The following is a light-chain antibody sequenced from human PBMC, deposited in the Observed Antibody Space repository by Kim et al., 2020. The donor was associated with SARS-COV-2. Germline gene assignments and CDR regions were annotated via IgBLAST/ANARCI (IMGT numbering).Light chain of an antibody. J-gene: IGLJ2*01. CDR1: RSNIGSNY. Sequence: VTISCSGSRSNIGSNYVTWYQQLPGTAPKLLIYRNNQRPSGVPDRFSGSKSGTSASLAISGLRSEDEADYYCAAWDDSLSGRGVVFGGGTQLTVL. CDR3: AAWDDSLSGRGVV. CDR2: RNN. V-gene: IGLV1-47*01.